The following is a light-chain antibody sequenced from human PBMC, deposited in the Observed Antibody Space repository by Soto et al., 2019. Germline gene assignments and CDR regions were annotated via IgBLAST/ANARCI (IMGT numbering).Light chain of an antibody. V-gene: IGKV3-15*01. J-gene: IGKJ1*01. CDR3: QQYNNWPPWT. Sequence: EVVMTQSPATLSVSPGERATLSCRASQSISSDSAWYQQKPGQAPRLLIYGASTRASDIPARFSGSGSGTEFTLTISSLQSEDFAVYYCQQYNNWPPWTFGQGTKVDIK. CDR1: QSISSD. CDR2: GAS.